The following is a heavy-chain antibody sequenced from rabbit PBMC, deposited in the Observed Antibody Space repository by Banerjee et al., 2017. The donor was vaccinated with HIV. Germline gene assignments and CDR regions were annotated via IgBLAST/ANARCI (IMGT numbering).Heavy chain of an antibody. CDR3: ARDWGGAAGDGYATGWLDL. J-gene: IGHJ5*01. CDR2: INTSSGNT. D-gene: IGHD6-1*01. Sequence: HEQLEESGGDLVKPEESLTLTCTASGFSLSGYWMSWVRQAPGKGLEWIACINTSSGNTVYATWAKGRFTISRTSSTTVALQMTSLTAADTATYFCARDWGGAAGDGYATGWLDLWGPGTLVTVS. CDR1: GFSLSGYW. V-gene: IGHV1S45*01.